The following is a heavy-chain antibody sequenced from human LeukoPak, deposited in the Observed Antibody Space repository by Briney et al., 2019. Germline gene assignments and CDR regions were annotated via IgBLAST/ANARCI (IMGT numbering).Heavy chain of an antibody. CDR1: GYTFTGYY. V-gene: IGHV1-2*02. J-gene: IGHJ4*02. CDR3: AREELDGYKSYDY. D-gene: IGHD5-24*01. CDR2: INPNSGGT. Sequence: ASVKVSCKASGYTFTGYYMHWVRQAPGQGLEWMGWINPNSGGTNYAQKFQGRVTMTRDTSISTAYMELSRLRSDDTAVYYCAREELDGYKSYDYWGQGTLATVSS.